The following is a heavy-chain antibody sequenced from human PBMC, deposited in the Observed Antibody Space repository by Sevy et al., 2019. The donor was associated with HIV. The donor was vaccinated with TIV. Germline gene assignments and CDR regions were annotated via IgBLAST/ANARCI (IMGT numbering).Heavy chain of an antibody. Sequence: GGYLRLSCAASGFTFSSYAMSWVRQAPGKGLEWVSAISGSGGSTYYADSVKGRFTISRDNSNNMLYLQMNSLRAEDQVVYYCSRHDYGDYIDSYWGQGTLVTVSS. CDR2: ISGSGGST. CDR3: SRHDYGDYIDSY. V-gene: IGHV3-23*01. CDR1: GFTFSSYA. J-gene: IGHJ4*02. D-gene: IGHD4-17*01.